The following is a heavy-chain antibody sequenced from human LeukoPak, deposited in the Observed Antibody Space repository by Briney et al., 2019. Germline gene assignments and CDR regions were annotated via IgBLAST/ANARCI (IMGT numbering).Heavy chain of an antibody. CDR3: ARYSSSWHAYDI. J-gene: IGHJ3*02. D-gene: IGHD6-13*01. CDR2: IKQDGSEK. Sequence: PGGSLRLSCAASGFSFSSYWMSWGRQAPGKGLQWVANIKQDGSEKYYVDSVKSRFTISRDNAKNSLSLQMNSLRAEDTAVYYCARYSSSWHAYDIWGQGTMATVSA. CDR1: GFSFSSYW. V-gene: IGHV3-7*05.